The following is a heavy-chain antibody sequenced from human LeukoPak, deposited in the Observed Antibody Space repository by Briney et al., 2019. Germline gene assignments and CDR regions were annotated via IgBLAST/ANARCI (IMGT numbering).Heavy chain of an antibody. D-gene: IGHD5-18*01. J-gene: IGHJ4*02. CDR1: GFTFSSYW. CDR2: IKQDGSEK. Sequence: GGSLRLSCAASGFTFSSYWMSWVRQAPGKGLEWVANIKQDGSEKYYVDSVKGRFTISRDNAKNSLYLQMNSLRAEDTAVYYCARVQGGVGYSYGYVYFDYWGQGTLVTVSS. CDR3: ARVQGGVGYSYGYVYFDY. V-gene: IGHV3-7*01.